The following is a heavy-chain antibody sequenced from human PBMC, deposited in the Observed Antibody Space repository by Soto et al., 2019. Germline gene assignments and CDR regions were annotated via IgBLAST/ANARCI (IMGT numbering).Heavy chain of an antibody. CDR2: FSGGRGGT. V-gene: IGHV3-23*01. D-gene: IGHD1-1*01. J-gene: IGHJ4*02. Sequence: GGSLRLSCAVSGFTISDYGVTWVRQPPGKGLEWVSGFSGGRGGTFYADSVRGRFTISREYSTNTVYLQMDSLGVEDTAVYYCVRWNGLGDSWGQGTLVTVSS. CDR1: GFTISDYG. CDR3: VRWNGLGDS.